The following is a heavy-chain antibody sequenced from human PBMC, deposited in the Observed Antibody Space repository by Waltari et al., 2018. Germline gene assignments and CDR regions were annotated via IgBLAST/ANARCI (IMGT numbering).Heavy chain of an antibody. CDR1: GGSIRSGSYY. CDR3: ASRYNWNDTPFDY. D-gene: IGHD1-1*01. Sequence: QVQLQESGPGLVTPSATLSLTCPVSGGSIRSGSYYWTWLRQPAGKGLEWIGYIYTSGSTNYNPALKSRVTISVDTSKNQFSLKLSSVTAADTAVYYCASRYNWNDTPFDYWGQGTLVTVSS. V-gene: IGHV4-61*02. CDR2: IYTSGST. J-gene: IGHJ4*02.